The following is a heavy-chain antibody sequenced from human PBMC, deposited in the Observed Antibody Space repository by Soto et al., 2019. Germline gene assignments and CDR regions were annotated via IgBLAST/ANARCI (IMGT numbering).Heavy chain of an antibody. J-gene: IGHJ5*02. D-gene: IGHD3-9*01. CDR1: GGTFSSYT. V-gene: IGHV1-69*08. Sequence: QVQLVQSGAEVKKPGSSVKVSCKASGGTFSSYTISWVRQAPGQGLEWMGRIIPILGIANYAQKFQGRVTSTADKSTSTAYIELSSLRSEDKAVYYRAREGPQHYDILTGYSVGSWFDPWGQGTLVTVSS. CDR2: IIPILGIA. CDR3: AREGPQHYDILTGYSVGSWFDP.